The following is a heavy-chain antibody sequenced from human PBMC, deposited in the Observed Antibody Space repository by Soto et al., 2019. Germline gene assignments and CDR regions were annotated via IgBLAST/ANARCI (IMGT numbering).Heavy chain of an antibody. CDR1: GFTFSSYA. CDR2: ISYDGSNK. D-gene: IGHD6-13*01. V-gene: IGHV3-30-3*01. Sequence: QVQLVESGGGVVQPGRSLRLSCAASGFTFSSYAMHWVRQAPGKGLEWVAVISYDGSNKYYADSVKGRFTIPRDNSKNTLYLQMNSLRAEDTAVYYCAGKQPSDYWGQGTLVTVSS. J-gene: IGHJ4*02. CDR3: AGKQPSDY.